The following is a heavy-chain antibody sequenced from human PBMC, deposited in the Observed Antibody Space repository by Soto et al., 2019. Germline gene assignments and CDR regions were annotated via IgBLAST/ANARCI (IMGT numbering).Heavy chain of an antibody. V-gene: IGHV4-59*01. CDR2: TYYGWNT. CDR1: GGSISDYY. D-gene: IGHD3-22*01. Sequence: QVQLQESGPGLVKPSETLSLTCSVSGGSISDYYWSWIRQPPGKGLEWIGYTYYGWNTNYNPSLKSRVTISVDTSKNQFSLKLISVTAADTAVYYCARDREYYDSSGLYFDYWGQGTLVTVSS. CDR3: ARDREYYDSSGLYFDY. J-gene: IGHJ4*02.